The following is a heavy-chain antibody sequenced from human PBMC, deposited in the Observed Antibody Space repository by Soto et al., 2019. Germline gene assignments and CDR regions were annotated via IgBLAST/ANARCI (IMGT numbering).Heavy chain of an antibody. J-gene: IGHJ5*02. Sequence: QVQLQESGPGLVKPSQTLSLTCTVSGRPVSSGGYYWTWIRQHPGRGLEWIGYIYHIGSPSYNPPPQNRLTISLDTSKNQFSLNLTSVTAADTAIYYCVRDRASDSSGDWVDTWGQGILVTVSS. CDR1: GRPVSSGGYY. D-gene: IGHD6-19*01. CDR2: IYHIGSP. V-gene: IGHV4-31*03. CDR3: VRDRASDSSGDWVDT.